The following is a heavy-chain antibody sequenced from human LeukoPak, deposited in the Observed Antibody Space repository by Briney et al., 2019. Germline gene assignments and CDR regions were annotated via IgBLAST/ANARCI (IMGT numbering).Heavy chain of an antibody. V-gene: IGHV3-30*03. CDR2: ISYDGSNK. D-gene: IGHD2-8*02. CDR1: GFIFSDYD. CDR3: ARDVTSELVKMFDY. Sequence: QAGGSLRLSCAASGFIFSDYDMHWVRQAPGKGLEWVAPISYDGSNKYYADSVKGRFTISRDNAKNSLYLQMNSLRAEDTAVYYCARDVTSELVKMFDYWGQGTLVTVSS. J-gene: IGHJ4*02.